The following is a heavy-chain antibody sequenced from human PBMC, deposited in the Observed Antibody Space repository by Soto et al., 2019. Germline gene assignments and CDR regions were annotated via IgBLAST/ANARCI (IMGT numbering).Heavy chain of an antibody. CDR1: GYSFTGYF. Sequence: ASVKVSCKASGYSFTGYFVHWVRQAPGPGLEWMGWINPNTGATKYAQKFQGRVTMTRDTSITTAYMALSRLRSDDTAVYYCAREKDYDILTVYTRAGGLDYWGQGTQVTVSS. CDR2: INPNTGAT. J-gene: IGHJ4*02. V-gene: IGHV1-2*02. CDR3: AREKDYDILTVYTRAGGLDY. D-gene: IGHD3-9*01.